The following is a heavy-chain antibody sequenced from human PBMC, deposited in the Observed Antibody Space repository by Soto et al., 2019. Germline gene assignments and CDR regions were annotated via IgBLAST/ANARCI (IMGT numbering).Heavy chain of an antibody. CDR3: AREQLAAPVVYYYYGMDV. J-gene: IGHJ6*02. CDR2: INPSGGST. Sequence: ASVKVSCKASGYTFTSYYMHWVRQAPGQGLEWMGIINPSGGSTSYAQKFQGRVTMTRDTSTSTVYMELSSLRSEDTAVYYCAREQLAAPVVYYYYGMDVWGQGTLVTVSS. V-gene: IGHV1-46*01. CDR1: GYTFTSYY. D-gene: IGHD6-13*01.